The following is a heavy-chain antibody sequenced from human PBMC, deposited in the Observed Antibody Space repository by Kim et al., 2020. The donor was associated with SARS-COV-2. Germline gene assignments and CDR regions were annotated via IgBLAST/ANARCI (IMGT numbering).Heavy chain of an antibody. V-gene: IGHV4-59*01. CDR3: AGEGYYDSSGYYQHDAFDI. CDR2: IYYSGST. Sequence: SETLSLTCIVSGGSISSYYWSWIRQPPGKGLEWIGYIYYSGSTNYNPSLKSRVTISIDTSKNQFSLKLSSVTAADTAVYYCAGEGYYDSSGYYQHDAFDIWGQGTMVTVSS. D-gene: IGHD3-22*01. J-gene: IGHJ3*02. CDR1: GGSISSYY.